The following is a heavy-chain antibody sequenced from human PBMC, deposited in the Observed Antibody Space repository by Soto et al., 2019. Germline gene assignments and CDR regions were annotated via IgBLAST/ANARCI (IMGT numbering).Heavy chain of an antibody. CDR3: AKDSDLRYYDFWSGYYDY. CDR1: GFTFSSYA. V-gene: IGHV3-23*01. J-gene: IGHJ4*02. Sequence: GGSLRLSCAASGFTFSSYAMSWVRQAPGKGLEWVSAISGSGGSTYYADSVKGRFTISRDNSKNTLYLQMNSLRAEDTAVYYCAKDSDLRYYDFWSGYYDYWGQGTLVTVSS. CDR2: ISGSGGST. D-gene: IGHD3-3*01.